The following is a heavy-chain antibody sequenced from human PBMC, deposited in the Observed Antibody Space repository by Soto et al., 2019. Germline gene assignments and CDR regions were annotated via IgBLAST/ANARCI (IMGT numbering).Heavy chain of an antibody. CDR2: IYYSGST. D-gene: IGHD6-13*01. Sequence: TLSLTCTVSGGSISSGGYYWSWIRQHPGKGLEWIGYIYYSGSTYYNPSLESRVTISVDTSKNQFSLKLSSVTAADTAVYYCAREGESQKLVFADWGQRTMVTVSS. J-gene: IGHJ4*02. CDR1: GGSISSGGYY. V-gene: IGHV4-31*03. CDR3: AREGESQKLVFAD.